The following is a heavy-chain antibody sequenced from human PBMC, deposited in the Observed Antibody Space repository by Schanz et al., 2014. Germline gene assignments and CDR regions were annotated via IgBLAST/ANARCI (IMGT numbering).Heavy chain of an antibody. D-gene: IGHD5-12*01. CDR3: ARDGGRDGYNLAFDV. CDR1: GFTFSSYA. CDR2: ISGSGGDT. J-gene: IGHJ3*01. V-gene: IGHV3-23*04. Sequence: EVQLVESGGGLLQPGGSLRLSCAASGFTFSSYAMSWVRQAPGKGLEWVSAISGSGGDTYYADSVKGRFIISRDSSKNTLFLQMNSLRAEDTAVYFCARDGGRDGYNLAFDVWGQGTLVTVSS.